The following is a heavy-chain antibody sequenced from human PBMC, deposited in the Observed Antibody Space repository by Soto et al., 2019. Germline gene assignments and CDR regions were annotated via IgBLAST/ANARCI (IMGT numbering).Heavy chain of an antibody. V-gene: IGHV5-51*01. CDR1: GYSFTSYW. Sequence: PGESLKISCKGSGYSFTSYWIGWVRHMPGKGLEWMGIIYPGDSDTRYSPSFQGQVTISADKSISTAYLQWSSLKASDTAMYYCARHPFYDFWSGSQGGWFDPWGQGTLVTVSS. CDR3: ARHPFYDFWSGSQGGWFDP. J-gene: IGHJ5*02. CDR2: IYPGDSDT. D-gene: IGHD3-3*01.